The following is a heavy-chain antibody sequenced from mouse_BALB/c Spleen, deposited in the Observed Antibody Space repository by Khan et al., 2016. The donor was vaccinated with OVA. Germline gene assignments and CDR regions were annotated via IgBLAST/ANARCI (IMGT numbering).Heavy chain of an antibody. Sequence: VQLQQSGAELVKPGASVKLSCTASGFNIKDTHMHWVKQRPEQGLEWIGRIDPANDNSKYDTRFQGKATITADTSSNTAYLHLSSLTSEDTAVYYCAPAGTGDYFDYWGQGTNLTGAS. CDR2: IDPANDNS. CDR3: APAGTGDYFDY. CDR1: GFNIKDTH. V-gene: IGHV14-3*02. J-gene: IGHJ2*01. D-gene: IGHD4-1*01.